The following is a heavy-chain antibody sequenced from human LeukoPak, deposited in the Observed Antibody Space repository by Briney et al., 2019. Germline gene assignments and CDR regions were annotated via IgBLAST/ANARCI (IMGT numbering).Heavy chain of an antibody. D-gene: IGHD6-19*01. J-gene: IGHJ4*02. CDR2: INPKSGGA. V-gene: IGHV1-2*02. CDR1: GYTFTGYC. CDR3: ARDLGISGWYAPPLGYFDY. Sequence: ASVKVSCKASGYTFTGYCMHWVRQAPGQGLEWMGWINPKSGGANYAQKFQGRVTMTRDTSISTTYMELSRLRSDDTAVYYCARDLGISGWYAPPLGYFDYWGQGTLVTVSS.